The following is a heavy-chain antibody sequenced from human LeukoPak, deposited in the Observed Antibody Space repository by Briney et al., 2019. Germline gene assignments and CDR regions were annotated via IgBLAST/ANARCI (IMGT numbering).Heavy chain of an antibody. Sequence: PGRSLRLSCAASGFTFSSYGMHWVRQAPGKGLEWVAVISYDGSNKYYADSVKGRFTISRDNSKNTLYLQMNSLRAEDTAVYYCAKDGGKWLLDYWGQGTLVTVSS. CDR1: GFTFSSYG. CDR2: ISYDGSNK. CDR3: AKDGGKWLLDY. V-gene: IGHV3-30*18. D-gene: IGHD5-12*01. J-gene: IGHJ4*02.